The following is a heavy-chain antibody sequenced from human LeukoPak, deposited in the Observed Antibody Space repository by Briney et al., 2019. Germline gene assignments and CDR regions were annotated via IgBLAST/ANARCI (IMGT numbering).Heavy chain of an antibody. Sequence: GESLKISCQGSGYTFTDYWMAWVRQQPGQGLEWMGIIHPFDSDTRYSPSFQGQVTISADKSTNTAYLQWTSLRASDTAVYFCARPSGVVQGPILTVGAVDIWDHGTSVTVSS. V-gene: IGHV5-51*01. D-gene: IGHD3-10*01. CDR2: IHPFDSDT. CDR1: GYTFTDYW. J-gene: IGHJ3*02. CDR3: ARPSGVVQGPILTVGAVDI.